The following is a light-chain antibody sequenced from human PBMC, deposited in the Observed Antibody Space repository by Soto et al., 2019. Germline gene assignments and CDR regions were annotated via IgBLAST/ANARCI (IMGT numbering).Light chain of an antibody. CDR1: QRVSGSY. Sequence: EIVLTQSPGTLSLSPGEGATLSCRASQRVSGSYLACYQPKPGQAPRLLLYGASSRATGIPDRFISSGTGTDFTLTISRLEPEDFAVYYCQQFGDSPMTFGQGTRLEIE. CDR2: GAS. CDR3: QQFGDSPMT. V-gene: IGKV3-20*01. J-gene: IGKJ5*01.